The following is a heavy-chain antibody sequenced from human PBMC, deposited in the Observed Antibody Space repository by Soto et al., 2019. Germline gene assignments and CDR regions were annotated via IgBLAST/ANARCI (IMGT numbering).Heavy chain of an antibody. Sequence: ASVKVSCKASGYTFTDYYVHWVRQAPGQGLEWMGWINPNSGGTKSAQKFQGRVTMTTDTSISTASMELTRLTSDDTAIYYCARGDSTDCSNGVCSFFYNHDMAVWGKGTTVTVSS. CDR3: ARGDSTDCSNGVCSFFYNHDMAV. J-gene: IGHJ6*04. CDR2: INPNSGGT. V-gene: IGHV1-2*02. D-gene: IGHD2-8*01. CDR1: GYTFTDYY.